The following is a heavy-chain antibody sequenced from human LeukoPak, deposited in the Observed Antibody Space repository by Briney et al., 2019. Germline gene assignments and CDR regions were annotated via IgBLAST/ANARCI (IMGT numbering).Heavy chain of an antibody. J-gene: IGHJ4*02. CDR3: ARVSSGWYYFDY. Sequence: EASVKVSCKASGGTFSSYAISWVRQAPGQGLEWMGWINAGNGNTKYSQKFQGRVTITRDTSASTAYMELSSLRSEDTAVYYCARVSSGWYYFDYWGQGTLVTVSS. D-gene: IGHD6-19*01. CDR2: INAGNGNT. CDR1: GGTFSSYA. V-gene: IGHV1-3*01.